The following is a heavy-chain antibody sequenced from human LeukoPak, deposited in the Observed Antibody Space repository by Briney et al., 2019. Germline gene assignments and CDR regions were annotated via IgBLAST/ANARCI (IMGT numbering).Heavy chain of an antibody. J-gene: IGHJ4*02. CDR3: ARVGDTAMGPVIDY. V-gene: IGHV3-21*01. CDR1: GFTFSSYS. CDR2: ISSSSSYI. Sequence: PRGSLRLSCAASGFTFSSYSMNWVRQAPGKGLEWVSSISSSSSYIYYADSVKGRFAISRDNAKNSLYLQMNSLRAEDTAVYYCARVGDTAMGPVIDYWGQGTLVTVSS. D-gene: IGHD5-18*01.